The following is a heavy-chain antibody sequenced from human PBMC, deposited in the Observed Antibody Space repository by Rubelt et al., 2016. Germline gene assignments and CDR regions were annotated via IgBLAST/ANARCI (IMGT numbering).Heavy chain of an antibody. V-gene: IGHV3-30*18. D-gene: IGHD2-15*01. J-gene: IGHJ4*02. CDR1: GFTFSSYG. Sequence: QVQLVESGGGVVQPGRSLRLSCAASGFTFSSYGMHWVRQAPGKGLEWVAVISYDGSNKYYADSVKGRFTISRDNSKNTLYLQMNSLRAEDTAVYYCAKDQDASDDPPVGFDYWGQGTLVTVSS. CDR3: AKDQDASDDPPVGFDY. CDR2: ISYDGSNK.